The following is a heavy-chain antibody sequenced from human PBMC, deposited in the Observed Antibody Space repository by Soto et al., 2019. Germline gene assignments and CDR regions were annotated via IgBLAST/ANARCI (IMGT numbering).Heavy chain of an antibody. Sequence: PSETLSLTCAVYGGSFIGYYWSWIRQPPGKGLEWIGEINHSGSTNYNPSLKSRVTISVDTSKNQFSLKLSSVTAADTAVYYCARGGYYYDSSGRYYRTPYFDYWGQGTLVTVSS. D-gene: IGHD3-22*01. CDR3: ARGGYYYDSSGRYYRTPYFDY. CDR2: INHSGST. CDR1: GGSFIGYY. J-gene: IGHJ4*02. V-gene: IGHV4-34*01.